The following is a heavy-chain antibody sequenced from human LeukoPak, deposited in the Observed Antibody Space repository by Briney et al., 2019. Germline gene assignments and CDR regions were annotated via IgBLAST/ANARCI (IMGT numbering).Heavy chain of an antibody. CDR2: ISSSSSYI. J-gene: IGHJ4*02. V-gene: IGHV3-21*01. CDR3: ARVPLGSRAYYYGSGSSIPYYFDY. Sequence: GGSLRLSCAASGFTFSSYSMNWVRQAPGKGLEWVSSISSSSSYIYYADSVKGRFTISRDNAKNSLYLQMNSLRAEDTAVYYGARVPLGSRAYYYGSGSSIPYYFDYWGQGTLVTVSS. CDR1: GFTFSSYS. D-gene: IGHD3-10*01.